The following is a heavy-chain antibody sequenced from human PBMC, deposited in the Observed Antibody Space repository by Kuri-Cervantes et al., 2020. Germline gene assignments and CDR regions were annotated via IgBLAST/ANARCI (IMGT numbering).Heavy chain of an antibody. CDR1: GFTFDDYA. J-gene: IGHJ4*02. V-gene: IGHV3-9*01. D-gene: IGHD2-15*01. CDR3: ARDGLVVDGFSGLIDY. Sequence: GGSRRLSCAASGFTFDDYAMHWVRQAPGKGLGWVSGISWNSGSIGYAVSVKGRFTISRDTAKNSLYLKMNSLKTDDTALSYCARDGLVVDGFSGLIDYWGQGALVTVSS. CDR2: ISWNSGSI.